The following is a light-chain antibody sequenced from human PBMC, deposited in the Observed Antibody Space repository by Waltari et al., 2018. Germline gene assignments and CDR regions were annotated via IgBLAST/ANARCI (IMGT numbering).Light chain of an antibody. Sequence: EIVMTQSPATLSVSPGEGATLSCRASQSVDSNLARYQQKPGQAPRLLIFGASPRATGLPGRFSGSGSGTDFPLTISSLQSEDFAVYYCQQYNHFITFGQGTRLEIQ. J-gene: IGKJ5*01. CDR2: GAS. V-gene: IGKV3-15*01. CDR3: QQYNHFIT. CDR1: QSVDSN.